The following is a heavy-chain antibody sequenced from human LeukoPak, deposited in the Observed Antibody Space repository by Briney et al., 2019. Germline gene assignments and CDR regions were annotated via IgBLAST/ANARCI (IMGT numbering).Heavy chain of an antibody. D-gene: IGHD3-22*01. J-gene: IGHJ3*02. Sequence: GGSLRLSCAASGFTFSDYYMSWIRQAPGKGLKWVSYISSSGSTIYYADSVKGRFTISRDNAKNSLYLQMNSLRAEDTAVYYCARLYYYDSSDAFDIWGQGTMVTVSS. CDR3: ARLYYYDSSDAFDI. V-gene: IGHV3-11*04. CDR2: ISSSGSTI. CDR1: GFTFSDYY.